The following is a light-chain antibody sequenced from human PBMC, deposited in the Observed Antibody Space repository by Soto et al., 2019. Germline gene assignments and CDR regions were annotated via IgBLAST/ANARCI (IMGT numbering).Light chain of an antibody. CDR3: SSYTSSSTFVL. CDR2: EVT. V-gene: IGLV2-14*01. Sequence: QSALTQPASVSGSPGQSITISCTGTSSDVGGYNYVSWYQLHPGKAPRLIIYEVTNRPSGVSNRFSGSKSANTASLTISGLQAEDEGDYFCSSYTSSSTFVLFGGGTKVTVL. J-gene: IGLJ2*01. CDR1: SSDVGGYNY.